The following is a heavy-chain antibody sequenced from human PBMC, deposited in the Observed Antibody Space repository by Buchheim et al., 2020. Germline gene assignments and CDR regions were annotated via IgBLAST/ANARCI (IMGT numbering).Heavy chain of an antibody. D-gene: IGHD7-27*01. CDR3: VKGGLGMYYQYGMDI. CDR2: MSIDSAYI. Sequence: EVQLLESGGDLVQPGGSLRLSCAASGFSFSSYAMTWVRQPPGKGLEWVSSMSIDSAYIYYADSVKGRFTISRDNSKSTLYLQMHSLRAEDTAVYYCVKGGLGMYYQYGMDIWGQGTT. J-gene: IGHJ6*02. V-gene: IGHV3-23*01. CDR1: GFSFSSYA.